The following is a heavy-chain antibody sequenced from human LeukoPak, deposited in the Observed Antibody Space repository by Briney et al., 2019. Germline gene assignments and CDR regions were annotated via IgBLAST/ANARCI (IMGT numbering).Heavy chain of an antibody. D-gene: IGHD2-2*02. CDR3: AGQNIPTPHDY. V-gene: IGHV4-38-2*02. Sequence: SETLSLTCTVSGYSISSGYYWGWIRQPPGKGLEWIGSGSTYYNPSLKSRVTISLDTSKNQFSLNLRSVTAADTAVYYCAGQNIPTPHDYWGQGTQVTVSS. J-gene: IGHJ4*02. CDR1: GYSISSGYY. CDR2: SGST.